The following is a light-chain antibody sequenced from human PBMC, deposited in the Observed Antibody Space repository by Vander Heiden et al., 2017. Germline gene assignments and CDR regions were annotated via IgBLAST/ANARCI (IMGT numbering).Light chain of an antibody. Sequence: DIQMTQSPSSLSASVGDRVTITCRASQSISSYLNWYQQKPGKAPKLLIYAASSLQSGVPSRFSGSGSGTDFTLTISRLQPEVFATYYCQQSDSTPYTFGQGTKLEIK. CDR1: QSISSY. V-gene: IGKV1-39*01. CDR3: QQSDSTPYT. CDR2: AAS. J-gene: IGKJ2*01.